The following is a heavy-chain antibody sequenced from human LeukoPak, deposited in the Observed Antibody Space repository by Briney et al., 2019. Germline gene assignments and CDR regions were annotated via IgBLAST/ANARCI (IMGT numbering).Heavy chain of an antibody. CDR1: GYSISSGYY. J-gene: IGHJ4*02. V-gene: IGHV4-38-2*02. CDR2: IYHSVST. D-gene: IGHD1-1*01. Sequence: SETLSLTCTVSGYSISSGYYWGWIRQPPGKGLEWIGSIYHSVSTYYNPSLKSRVTISIDTSKNQFSLKLSSVTAADKAVYYCARAPLSQYNCGQPLDYWGQGTLVTVSS. CDR3: ARAPLSQYNCGQPLDY.